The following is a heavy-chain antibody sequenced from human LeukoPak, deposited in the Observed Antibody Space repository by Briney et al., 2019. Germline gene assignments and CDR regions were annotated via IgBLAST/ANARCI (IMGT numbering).Heavy chain of an antibody. Sequence: GESLKISCKGSGYSFTCYWIGWVRQMPGKGLGWMGIIYPGDSDTRYSPSFQGQVTISADKSISTAYLQWSSLKASDTAMYYCARTLAYCGGDCYSGFDYWGQGTLVTVSS. CDR1: GYSFTCYW. CDR3: ARTLAYCGGDCYSGFDY. D-gene: IGHD2-21*02. J-gene: IGHJ4*02. CDR2: IYPGDSDT. V-gene: IGHV5-51*01.